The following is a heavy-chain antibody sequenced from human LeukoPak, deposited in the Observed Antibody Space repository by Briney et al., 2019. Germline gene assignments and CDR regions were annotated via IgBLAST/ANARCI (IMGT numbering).Heavy chain of an antibody. J-gene: IGHJ4*02. D-gene: IGHD3-22*01. CDR3: AREGVGYYDL. CDR2: ISYDGSNK. CDR1: GFTFSSYA. Sequence: GGSLRLSCAASGFTFSSYAMHWVRQAPGKGLEWVAVISYDGSNKYYADSVKGRFTISRDNSKNTLYLQMNSLRAEDTAVYYCAREGVGYYDLWGQGTLVTVSS. V-gene: IGHV3-30-3*01.